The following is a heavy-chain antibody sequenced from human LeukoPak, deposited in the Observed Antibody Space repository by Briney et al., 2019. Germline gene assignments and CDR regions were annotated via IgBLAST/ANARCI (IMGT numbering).Heavy chain of an antibody. CDR1: GGSISSGSYY. V-gene: IGHV4-61*02. Sequence: SSQTLSPTCTVSGGSISSGSYYWSWIRQPAGKGLEWIGRIYTSGSTNYNPSLKSRVTISVDTSKNQFSLKLSSVTAADTAVYYCARGVPYSSSSFDYWGQGTLVTVSS. CDR3: ARGVPYSSSSFDY. D-gene: IGHD6-6*01. CDR2: IYTSGST. J-gene: IGHJ4*02.